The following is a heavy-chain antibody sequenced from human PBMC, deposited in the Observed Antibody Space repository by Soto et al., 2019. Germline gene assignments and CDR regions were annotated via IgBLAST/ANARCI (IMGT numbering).Heavy chain of an antibody. CDR1: GGSISSGDYY. D-gene: IGHD3-3*01. CDR3: ARDTNESQQGMDV. V-gene: IGHV4-30-4*01. Sequence: PSETLSLTCTVSGGSISSGDYYWSWIRQPPGKGLEWIGYIYYSGSTYYNPSLKSRVTISVDTSKNQFSLKLSSVTAADTAVYYCARDTNESQQGMDVWGQGTTVTVSS. CDR2: IYYSGST. J-gene: IGHJ6*02.